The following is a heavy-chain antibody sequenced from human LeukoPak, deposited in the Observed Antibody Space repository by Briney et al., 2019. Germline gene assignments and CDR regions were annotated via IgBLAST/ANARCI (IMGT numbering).Heavy chain of an antibody. D-gene: IGHD3-22*01. Sequence: GGSLRLSCAASGFTFSSYAMHWVRQAPGKGLEWVAVISYDGSNKYYADSVKGRFTISRDNSKNTLYRQMNSLRAEDTAVYYCARSDSSGPDDWFDPWGQGTLVTVSS. V-gene: IGHV3-30-3*01. CDR3: ARSDSSGPDDWFDP. CDR2: ISYDGSNK. J-gene: IGHJ5*02. CDR1: GFTFSSYA.